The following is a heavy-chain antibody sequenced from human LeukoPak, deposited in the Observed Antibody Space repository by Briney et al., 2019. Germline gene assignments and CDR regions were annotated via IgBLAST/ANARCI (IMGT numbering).Heavy chain of an antibody. J-gene: IGHJ4*02. V-gene: IGHV3-7*01. CDR3: AQEGN. CDR2: IKEDGSEK. CDR1: GFSFTGNW. Sequence: GGTLRLSCVASGFSFTGNWMSWVRQAPGKGPEWVASIKEDGSEKYYGDSVSGRFTISRDNAKNSLYLQMNSLRAEDTAVYYCAQEGNWGQGTLVTVSS.